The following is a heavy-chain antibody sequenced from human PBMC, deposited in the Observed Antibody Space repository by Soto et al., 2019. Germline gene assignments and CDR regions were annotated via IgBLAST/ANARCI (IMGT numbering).Heavy chain of an antibody. CDR1: GFTFTTYA. CDR3: AKVGSYWGFDY. CDR2: ISGSGGKT. Sequence: EVQLLESGGHLEQPGGSLRLSCAASGFTFTTYAMSWVRQAPGKGLEWISTISGSGGKTNYADSVKGRFTMSRDNSKNTIYLQMNSLRAEDTAVYYCAKVGSYWGFDYWGQGTLVTVSS. V-gene: IGHV3-23*01. D-gene: IGHD1-26*01. J-gene: IGHJ4*02.